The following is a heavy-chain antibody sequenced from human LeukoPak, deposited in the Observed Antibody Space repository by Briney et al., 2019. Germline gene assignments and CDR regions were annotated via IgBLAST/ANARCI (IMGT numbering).Heavy chain of an antibody. J-gene: IGHJ4*02. V-gene: IGHV1-69*05. CDR1: GGTFSSYA. Sequence: ASVKVSCKASGGTFSSYAISWVRQAPGQGLEWMGGIIPIFGTANYAQKLQGRVTMTTDTSTSTAYMELRSLRSDDTAVYYCARDQGMYSSGWYEIDYWGQGTLVTVSS. CDR3: ARDQGMYSSGWYEIDY. D-gene: IGHD6-19*01. CDR2: IIPIFGTA.